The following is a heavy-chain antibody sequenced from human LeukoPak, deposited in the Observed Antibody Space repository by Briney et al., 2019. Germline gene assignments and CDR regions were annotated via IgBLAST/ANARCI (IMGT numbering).Heavy chain of an antibody. J-gene: IGHJ5*02. D-gene: IGHD6-19*01. Sequence: SETLSLTCTVSGGSISSYYWSWIRQPAGKGLEWIGRIYTSGSTNYNPSLKSRVTISVDKSKNQFSLKLSSVTAAGTAVYYCARDRGPYSSGWYWFDPWGQGTLVTVSS. CDR1: GGSISSYY. CDR3: ARDRGPYSSGWYWFDP. CDR2: IYTSGST. V-gene: IGHV4-4*07.